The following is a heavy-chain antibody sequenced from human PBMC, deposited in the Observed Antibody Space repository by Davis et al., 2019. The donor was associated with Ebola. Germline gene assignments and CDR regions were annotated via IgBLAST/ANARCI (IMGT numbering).Heavy chain of an antibody. Sequence: PGGSLRLSCAASGFTFSNYAMSWVRQAPGKGLEWVSYISSSSSTIYYADSVKGRFTISRDNAKNSLYLQMNSLRDEDTALYYCAKDKTMATQYWYFDLWGRGTLVTVSS. CDR2: ISSSSSTI. V-gene: IGHV3-48*02. CDR3: AKDKTMATQYWYFDL. D-gene: IGHD4/OR15-4a*01. J-gene: IGHJ2*01. CDR1: GFTFSNYA.